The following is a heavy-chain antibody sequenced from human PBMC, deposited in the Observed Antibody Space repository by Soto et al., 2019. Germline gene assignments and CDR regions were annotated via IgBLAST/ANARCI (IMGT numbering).Heavy chain of an antibody. J-gene: IGHJ4*02. D-gene: IGHD2-15*01. CDR1: GFTFDDYA. CDR3: AKGGRDAFCGGGRCYFES. Sequence: VQLVESGGGSVQPGRSLRLSCAASGFTFDDYAMHWVRRVPGKGLEWVSSISWNGNIIGYADSVKGRFTISRDDAKNSLYLQMNSLRPEDTALYYCAKGGRDAFCGGGRCYFESWGQGTLVTVSS. V-gene: IGHV3-9*01. CDR2: ISWNGNII.